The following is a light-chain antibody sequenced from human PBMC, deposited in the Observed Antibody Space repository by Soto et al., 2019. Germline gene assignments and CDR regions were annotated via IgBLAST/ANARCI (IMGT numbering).Light chain of an antibody. CDR1: QSVTSNY. CDR3: QLSTDLLLT. J-gene: IGKJ1*01. V-gene: IGKV3-20*01. CDR2: GIS. Sequence: TQCSETLSVSAGERATLSCRASQSVTSNYLAWYQQKPGQAPRLLIYGISNRATGVPDRVSGSGSGTDFTLTISILEPEDFAVYYSQLSTDLLLTFAEGTKVDIK.